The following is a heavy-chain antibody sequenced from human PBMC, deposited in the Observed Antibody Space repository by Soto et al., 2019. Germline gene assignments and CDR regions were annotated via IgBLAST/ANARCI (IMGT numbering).Heavy chain of an antibody. Sequence: QMQLVQSGAEVKKPGSSVKVSCKASGGTLTNFINYPINWVRQAPGQGLEWMGGIVPNIGTVNYAQKFQGRVPLTADKSTGTAYMELSSLRSEETALYYCARRDPGGFLRYLDNWGQGTLVTVSS. J-gene: IGHJ4*02. CDR3: ARRDPGGFLRYLDN. V-gene: IGHV1-69*06. D-gene: IGHD2-15*01. CDR2: IVPNIGTV. CDR1: GGTLTNFINYP.